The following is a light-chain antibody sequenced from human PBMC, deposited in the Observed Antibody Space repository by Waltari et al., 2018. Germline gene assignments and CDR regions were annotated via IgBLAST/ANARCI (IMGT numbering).Light chain of an antibody. J-gene: IGLJ3*02. CDR2: DVT. CDR1: SSAVGGDNY. Sequence: QSALTQPRSVSGSPGQSVTISCPGTSSAVGGDNYVSWYQHHPGKAPKLIIYDVTKRPSGVPDRFSASKSDNTASLTISGLQAEDEADYYCCSYAGSITFWVFGGGTKLTVL. CDR3: CSYAGSITFWV. V-gene: IGLV2-11*01.